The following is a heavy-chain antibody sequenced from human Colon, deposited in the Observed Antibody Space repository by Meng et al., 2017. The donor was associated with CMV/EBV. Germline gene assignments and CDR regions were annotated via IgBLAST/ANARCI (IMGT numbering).Heavy chain of an antibody. CDR1: GFTFSSYS. CDR2: ISSSSSYI. Sequence: GESLKISCAASGFTFSSYSMNWVRQAPGKGLEWVSSISSSSSYIYYADSVKGRFTISRDNAKNSLYLQMNSLGAEDTAVYYCTRRRNYDFRSGYYSGVFDSWGPGTLVTVSS. CDR3: TRRRNYDFRSGYYSGVFDS. J-gene: IGHJ4*02. D-gene: IGHD3-3*01. V-gene: IGHV3-21*01.